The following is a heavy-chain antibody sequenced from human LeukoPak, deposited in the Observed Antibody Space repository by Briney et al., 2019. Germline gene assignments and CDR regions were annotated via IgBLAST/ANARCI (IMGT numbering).Heavy chain of an antibody. Sequence: GASVKVSCKASGYTFTGYYMHRVRQAPGQGLEWMGWINPNSGGTNYAQKFQGRVTMTRDTSISTAYMELSRLRSDDTAVYYCARTERLLWFGESSLFDYWGQGTLVTVSS. CDR3: ARTERLLWFGESSLFDY. D-gene: IGHD3-10*01. J-gene: IGHJ4*02. CDR1: GYTFTGYY. V-gene: IGHV1-2*02. CDR2: INPNSGGT.